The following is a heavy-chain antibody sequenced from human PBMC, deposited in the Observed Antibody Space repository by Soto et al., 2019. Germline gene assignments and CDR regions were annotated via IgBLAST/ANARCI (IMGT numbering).Heavy chain of an antibody. CDR2: ISGSGGTT. CDR3: ARDQDIVVAPGAYGMDV. J-gene: IGHJ6*02. V-gene: IGHV3-23*01. Sequence: GGSLRLSCAASGFTFSSYAMSWVRQAPGKGLECVSTISGSGGTTYYADSVKGRFTISRDNSKNTLYLQMNSLRDEDTAVYYCARDQDIVVAPGAYGMDVWGQGTTVTVSS. CDR1: GFTFSSYA. D-gene: IGHD2-2*01.